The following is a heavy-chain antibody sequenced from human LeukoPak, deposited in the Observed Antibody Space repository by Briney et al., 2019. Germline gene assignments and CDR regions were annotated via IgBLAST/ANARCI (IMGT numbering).Heavy chain of an antibody. CDR1: GGSFSGYF. V-gene: IGHV4-34*01. D-gene: IGHD1-26*01. CDR3: ARGMVGADMGVDY. Sequence: SETLSLTCAVYGGSFSGYFWSWIRQPPGKGLEWIGEINHTESTNYNPSLKSRVTISVDTSKNQFSLKLISVTAADTAVYYCARGMVGADMGVDYWGQGTLVTVSS. CDR2: INHTEST. J-gene: IGHJ4*02.